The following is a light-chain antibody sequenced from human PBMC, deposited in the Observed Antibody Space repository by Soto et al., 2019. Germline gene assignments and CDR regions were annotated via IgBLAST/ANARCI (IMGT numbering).Light chain of an antibody. V-gene: IGLV1-44*01. CDR2: SSN. CDR3: AAWDASLNGFV. Sequence: QSVLTQPPSASGTPGQRVTISCSGRSSNIGSNSVNWYQQLPGTAPKLLIYSSNQWPSGVPDRFSGSKSGSSGSLAISGLQSEDEADYYCAAWDASLNGFVFGTGTKLTVL. CDR1: SSNIGSNS. J-gene: IGLJ1*01.